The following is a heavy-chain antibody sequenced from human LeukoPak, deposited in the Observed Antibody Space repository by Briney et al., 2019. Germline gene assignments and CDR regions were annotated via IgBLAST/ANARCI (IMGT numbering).Heavy chain of an antibody. Sequence: RGSLSLSCAASGFTVSTNYMSWVRQAPGKGLEWVSVIYSGGSTYYADSVKGRFTISRDNSKNTVYLQMNSLRAEDTAVYYCARDHNCGGDCYSGMDVWGKGITVTVSS. CDR3: ARDHNCGGDCYSGMDV. V-gene: IGHV3-53*01. CDR1: GFTVSTNY. J-gene: IGHJ6*04. D-gene: IGHD2-21*01. CDR2: IYSGGST.